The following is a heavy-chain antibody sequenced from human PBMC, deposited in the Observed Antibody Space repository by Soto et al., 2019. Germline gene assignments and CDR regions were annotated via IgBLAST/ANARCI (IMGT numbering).Heavy chain of an antibody. D-gene: IGHD4-17*01. CDR1: GYTFTSYY. V-gene: IGHV1-46*01. J-gene: IGHJ5*02. CDR2: LNPSGGST. CDR3: ARLTCYGDYDLFDH. Sequence: QVQLVQSGAEVKKPGASVKVSCKASGYTFTSYYMHWVRQAPGQGLEWMGILNPSGGSTSYAQRCQARVTMARDTSTSTVYMELSSVRSEDTAVYSCARLTCYGDYDLFDHRGQGTLVSASS.